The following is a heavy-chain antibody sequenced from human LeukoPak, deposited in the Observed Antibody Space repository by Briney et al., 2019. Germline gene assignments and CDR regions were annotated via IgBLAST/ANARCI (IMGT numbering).Heavy chain of an antibody. J-gene: IGHJ4*02. CDR2: ISSSSSYI. V-gene: IGHV3-21*01. CDR1: GLTFSSYS. Sequence: GGSLRLSCAASGLTFSSYSMNWVRQAPGKGLEWVSSISSSSSYIYYADSVKGRFTISRDNAKNSLYLQMNSLRAEDTAVYYCARADILTGYYKGLSDYWGQGTLVTVSS. D-gene: IGHD3-9*01. CDR3: ARADILTGYYKGLSDY.